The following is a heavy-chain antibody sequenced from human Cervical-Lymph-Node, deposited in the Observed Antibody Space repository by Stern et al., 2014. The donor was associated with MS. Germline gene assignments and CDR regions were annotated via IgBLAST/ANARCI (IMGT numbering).Heavy chain of an antibody. CDR3: AHRPEGSCDDGVCPTYWYFDL. D-gene: IGHD2-8*01. CDR1: GFSLTTSGVG. CDR2: ISWDDTK. V-gene: IGHV2-5*02. J-gene: IGHJ2*01. Sequence: QITLKESGPTLVKPTQTLTLTCTFSGFSLTTSGVGVGWVRHPPGQALEWLALISWDDTKRYSPSLKSRLTVTKDTSENQVVLTMANMDPVDTATYYCAHRPEGSCDDGVCPTYWYFDLWGHGVFVTVSS.